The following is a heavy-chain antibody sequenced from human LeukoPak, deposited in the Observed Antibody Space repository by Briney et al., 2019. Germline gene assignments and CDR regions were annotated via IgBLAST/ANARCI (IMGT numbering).Heavy chain of an antibody. J-gene: IGHJ3*02. V-gene: IGHV4-34*01. CDR1: GGSFSGYY. CDR3: ARATDYGDYVGAFDI. D-gene: IGHD4-17*01. CDR2: INHSGST. Sequence: SETLSLTCAVYGGSFSGYYWSWIRQPPGKGLEWIGEINHSGSTNYNPSLKSRVTISVDTSKNQLSLKLSSVTAADTTVYYCARATDYGDYVGAFDIWGQGTMVTVSS.